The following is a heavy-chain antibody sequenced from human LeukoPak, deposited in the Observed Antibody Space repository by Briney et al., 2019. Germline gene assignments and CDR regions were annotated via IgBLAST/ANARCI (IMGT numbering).Heavy chain of an antibody. J-gene: IGHJ4*02. V-gene: IGHV4-59*01. CDR3: ARGHGYNNGYPYFDS. D-gene: IGHD5-12*01. CDR1: GDSMSGYY. Sequence: SETLSLTCGVSGDSMSGYYWSWIRQPPGQGLEWIGFVYDTGRTTYPAKTNYNPSLAGRVTMSMHQSKNQFSLNLSFVTAADSAVYFCARGHGYNNGYPYFDSWGQGTLVSVSS. CDR2: VYDTGRT.